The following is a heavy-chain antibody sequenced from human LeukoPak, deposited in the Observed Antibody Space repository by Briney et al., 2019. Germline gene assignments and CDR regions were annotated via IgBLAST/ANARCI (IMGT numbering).Heavy chain of an antibody. D-gene: IGHD2-15*01. CDR2: ISAYNGNT. CDR3: ARDVPDCSGGSCYTYYYYGMDV. J-gene: IGHJ6*02. Sequence: ASVKVSCKASGYTFTSYGIGWVRQAPGQGLEWMGWISAYNGNTNYAQKLQGRVTMTTDTSTSTAYMELRSLRSDDTAVYYCARDVPDCSGGSCYTYYYYGMDVWGQGTTVTVSS. CDR1: GYTFTSYG. V-gene: IGHV1-18*01.